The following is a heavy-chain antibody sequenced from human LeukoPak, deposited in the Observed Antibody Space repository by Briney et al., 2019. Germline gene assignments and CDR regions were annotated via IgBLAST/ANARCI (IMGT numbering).Heavy chain of an antibody. CDR3: AKLGGKESWYDYFDY. J-gene: IGHJ4*02. CDR1: GFTFSSYA. CDR2: ISYDGSNK. D-gene: IGHD6-13*01. V-gene: IGHV3-30*18. Sequence: GRSLRLSCAASGFTFSSYAMHWVRQAPGKGLEWVAVISYDGSNKYYADSVKGRFTISRDNSKNTLYLQMNSLRAEDTAVYYCAKLGGKESWYDYFDYWGQGTLVTVSS.